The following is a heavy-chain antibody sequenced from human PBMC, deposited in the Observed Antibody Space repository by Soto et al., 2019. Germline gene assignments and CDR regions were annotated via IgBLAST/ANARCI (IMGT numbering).Heavy chain of an antibody. J-gene: IGHJ4*02. V-gene: IGHV3-33*01. CDR3: ARGTGIAAAGGTD. CDR1: GFTSSSYG. D-gene: IGHD6-13*01. CDR2: IWYDGSNK. Sequence: PGGSLRLSCAASGFTSSSYGMHWVRQAPGKGLEWVAVIWYDGSNKYYADSVKGRFTISRDNSKNTLYLQMNSLRAEDTAVYYCARGTGIAAAGGTDWGQGTLVTVSS.